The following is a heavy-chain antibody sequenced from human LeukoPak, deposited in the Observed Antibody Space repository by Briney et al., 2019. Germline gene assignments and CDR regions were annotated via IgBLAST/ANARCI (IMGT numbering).Heavy chain of an antibody. D-gene: IGHD6-6*01. Sequence: GESLKISCKASGYSFTSYWIGWVRQMPGNGLEWMGIIYPGDSDTRYSPSFQGQVTISADKSISTAYLQWSSLKASDTAMYYCARSISNSSFYYYFGIDVWGQGTTVTVSS. CDR1: GYSFTSYW. CDR3: ARSISNSSFYYYFGIDV. V-gene: IGHV5-51*01. CDR2: IYPGDSDT. J-gene: IGHJ6*02.